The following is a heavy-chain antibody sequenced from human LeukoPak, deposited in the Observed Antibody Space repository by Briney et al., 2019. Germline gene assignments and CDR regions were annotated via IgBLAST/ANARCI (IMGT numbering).Heavy chain of an antibody. CDR3: ARSSSGYFLAPYDY. D-gene: IGHD3-22*01. Sequence: PSETLSLTCTVSGGSISSSSYYWGWIRQPPGKGLEWIGSIYYSGSTYYNPSLKSRVTISVDTSKTQFSLKLSSVTAADPAVYYCARSSSGYFLAPYDYWGQGTLVTVSS. V-gene: IGHV4-39*07. CDR2: IYYSGST. J-gene: IGHJ4*02. CDR1: GGSISSSSYY.